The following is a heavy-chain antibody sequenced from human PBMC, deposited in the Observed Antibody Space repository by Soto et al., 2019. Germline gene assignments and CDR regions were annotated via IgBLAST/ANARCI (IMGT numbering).Heavy chain of an antibody. CDR1: GFTFSSCD. V-gene: IGHV3-13*04. CDR3: ARDRGYCSSTSCENAFDI. Sequence: EVQLVESGGGLVQPGGSLRLSCAASGFTFSSCDMYWVRQGAGKGLECVSSIGVAGDTYYAGSVKGRFTISRENAKNSLYLQMDSLRAGDTAVYYCARDRGYCSSTSCENAFDIWGQGTMVTVSS. CDR2: IGVAGDT. D-gene: IGHD2-2*01. J-gene: IGHJ3*02.